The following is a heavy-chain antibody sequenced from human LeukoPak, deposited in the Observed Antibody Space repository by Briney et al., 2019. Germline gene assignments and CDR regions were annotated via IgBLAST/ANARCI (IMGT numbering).Heavy chain of an antibody. CDR1: GFTFSSYA. D-gene: IGHD3-10*01. Sequence: GGSLRLSCAASGFTFSSYAMSWVRQAPGKELEWVSAISGSGGSTYYADSVKGRFTISRDNSKNTLYLQMNSLRAEDTAVYYCARGRITMVRGVRVGLYYFDYWGQGTLVTVSS. CDR3: ARGRITMVRGVRVGLYYFDY. V-gene: IGHV3-23*01. CDR2: ISGSGGST. J-gene: IGHJ4*02.